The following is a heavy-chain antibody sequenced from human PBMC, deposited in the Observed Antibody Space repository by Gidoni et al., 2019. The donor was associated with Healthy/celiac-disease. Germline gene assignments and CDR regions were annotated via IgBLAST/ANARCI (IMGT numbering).Heavy chain of an antibody. CDR2: ISGSGGST. CDR1: GFTFSSYA. D-gene: IGHD1-26*01. J-gene: IGHJ6*02. Sequence: TASGFTFSSYAMSLVRQAPGKGLEWVSAISGSGGSTYYADSVKGRFTISRDNSKNTLYLQMNSLRAEDTAVYYCAKEVGWELLGYGAYYYYGMDVWGQGTTVTVSS. CDR3: AKEVGWELLGYGAYYYYGMDV. V-gene: IGHV3-23*01.